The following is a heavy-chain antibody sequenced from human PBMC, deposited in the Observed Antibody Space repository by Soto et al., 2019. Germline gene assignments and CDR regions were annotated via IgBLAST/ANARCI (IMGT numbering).Heavy chain of an antibody. CDR2: IYHSGNT. Sequence: LSLTCSVSGYSLSSGYYWGWIRQPPGKGLEWIGSIYHSGNTYYNPSLKSQVTISVDTPKNQFSLKLTSVTAADTAVYYCARATYYDFWSGFFDIWGQGTMVTVSS. V-gene: IGHV4-38-2*02. J-gene: IGHJ3*02. CDR1: GYSLSSGYY. CDR3: ARATYYDFWSGFFDI. D-gene: IGHD3-3*01.